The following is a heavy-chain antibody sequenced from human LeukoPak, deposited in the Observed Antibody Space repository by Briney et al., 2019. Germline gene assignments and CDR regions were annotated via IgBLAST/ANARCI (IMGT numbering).Heavy chain of an antibody. D-gene: IGHD5-12*01. CDR1: GFTFSSYE. Sequence: GGSLRLSCAASGFTFSSYEMNWVRQAPGKGLEWVSYISSSGSTIYYADSVKGRFTISRDNAKNSLYLQMNSLRAEDTAVYYCTTDRRPRATENSYYYGMDVWGQGATVTVSS. CDR2: ISSSGSTI. CDR3: TTDRRPRATENSYYYGMDV. J-gene: IGHJ6*02. V-gene: IGHV3-48*03.